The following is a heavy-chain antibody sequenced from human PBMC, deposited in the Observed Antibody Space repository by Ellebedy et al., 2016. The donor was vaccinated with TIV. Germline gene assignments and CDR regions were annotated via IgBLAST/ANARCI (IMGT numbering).Heavy chain of an antibody. Sequence: MPSETLSLTCTVCGGSISSSSYYWGWIRQPPGKGLEWIGGIYYNGNTYHNPSLRSRVTISMDTSTNQFSLKLRSVTAADTAVYYCARDVVRVVADTIYSGTFDFWGQGTLVTVSS. CDR1: GGSISSSSYY. J-gene: IGHJ4*02. D-gene: IGHD2-15*01. CDR3: ARDVVRVVADTIYSGTFDF. V-gene: IGHV4-39*07. CDR2: IYYNGNT.